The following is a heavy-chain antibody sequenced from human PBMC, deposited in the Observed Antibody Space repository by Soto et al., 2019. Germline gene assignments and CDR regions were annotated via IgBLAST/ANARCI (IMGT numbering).Heavy chain of an antibody. J-gene: IGHJ4*02. V-gene: IGHV1-8*01. D-gene: IGHD2-21*02. Sequence: QVQLVQSGAEVREPGASVKVSCKASGYSFTSLDINWVRQTTGQGLEWMGWMQPSSGRTGYAQKFQGRVTMTRDTSTNTAYMEQSSLTSGDAAFYYWAQGVTAEIDYWGQGTQVTVSS. CDR1: GYSFTSLD. CDR2: MQPSSGRT. CDR3: AQGVTAEIDY.